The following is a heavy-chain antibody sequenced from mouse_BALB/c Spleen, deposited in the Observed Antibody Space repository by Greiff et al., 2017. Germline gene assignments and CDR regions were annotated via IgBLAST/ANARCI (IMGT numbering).Heavy chain of an antibody. CDR2: IYPGGGYT. J-gene: IGHJ3*01. CDR3: ASGGGYDTWFAY. Sequence: VQLQQSGAELVRPGSSVKISCKASGYTFTNYWLGWVKQRPGHGLEWIGDIYPGGGYTNYNEKFKGKATLTADTSSSTAYMQLSSLTSEDSAVYFYASGGGYDTWFAYWGQGTLVTVSA. V-gene: IGHV1-63*02. D-gene: IGHD2-2*01. CDR1: GYTFTNYW.